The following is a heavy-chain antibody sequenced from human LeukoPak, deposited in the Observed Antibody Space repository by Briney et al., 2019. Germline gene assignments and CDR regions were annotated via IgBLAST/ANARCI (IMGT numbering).Heavy chain of an antibody. Sequence: ASVKVSCKASGYTFTGYYMHWVRQAPGQGLEWMGWINPNSGGTNYAQKLQGRVTMTTDTSTSTAYMEPRSLRSDDTAVYYCARDHRTGWFDPWGQGTLVTVSS. CDR1: GYTFTGYY. J-gene: IGHJ5*02. D-gene: IGHD1-1*01. CDR2: INPNSGGT. CDR3: ARDHRTGWFDP. V-gene: IGHV1-2*02.